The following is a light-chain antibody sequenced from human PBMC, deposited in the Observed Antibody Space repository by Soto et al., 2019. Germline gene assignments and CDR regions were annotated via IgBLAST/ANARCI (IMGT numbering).Light chain of an antibody. CDR2: DVS. J-gene: IGLJ3*02. CDR1: NSDVGGYNY. V-gene: IGLV2-11*01. Sequence: QSALTQPRSVSGSPGQSVTISCTGTNSDVGGYNYVSWYQQHPGKAPKVMIYDVSRRPSGVPDRFSGSKSGNTASLTISGLQAEDGADYYCGSYASAYNFWVFGGGTKLPVL. CDR3: GSYASAYNFWV.